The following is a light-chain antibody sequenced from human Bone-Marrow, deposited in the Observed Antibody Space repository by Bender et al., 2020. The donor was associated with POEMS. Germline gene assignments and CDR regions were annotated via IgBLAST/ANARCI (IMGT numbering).Light chain of an antibody. CDR1: NNDIGDYDS. V-gene: IGLV2-14*01. CDR2: DVN. Sequence: QSALTQPPSASGSPGQSVTISCTGTNNDIGDYDSVSWYQQHPGEPPKLIIYDVNTRPSGVSNRFSASKSANTASLTISGLQPEDEATYFCCAYTRENFVLFGGGTQVPV. CDR3: CAYTRENFVL. J-gene: IGLJ2*01.